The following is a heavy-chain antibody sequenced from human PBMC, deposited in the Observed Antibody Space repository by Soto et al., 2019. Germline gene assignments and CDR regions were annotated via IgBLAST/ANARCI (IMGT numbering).Heavy chain of an antibody. V-gene: IGHV1-8*01. D-gene: IGHD3-3*01. CDR3: ARRTYTIFGVVMPYYYMDV. CDR2: MNPNSGNT. CDR1: GYTFTSYD. Sequence: QVQLVQSGAEVKKPGASVKVSCKASGYTFTSYDINWVRQATGQGLEWMGWMNPNSGNTGYAQKFQGRVTMTRNTSISTAYMGLRSLRSEDTAVYYCARRTYTIFGVVMPYYYMDVWGKGTTVTVSS. J-gene: IGHJ6*03.